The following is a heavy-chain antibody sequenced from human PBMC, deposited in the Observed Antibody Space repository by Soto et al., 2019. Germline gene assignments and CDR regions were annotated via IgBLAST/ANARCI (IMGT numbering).Heavy chain of an antibody. CDR3: SGWSGGACDQNYGMDV. Sequence: EVHLVESGGGLVKPGGSLRLSCAVSGFTFSSCTMNWVRQAPGKGLEWVSSISPSTSHIYYADSVKGRFTISRDNAKNSLFLQMNSLRAEDTAVYYCSGWSGGACDQNYGMDVWGQGTTVTVSS. J-gene: IGHJ6*02. CDR2: ISPSTSHI. D-gene: IGHD2-21*02. CDR1: GFTFSSCT. V-gene: IGHV3-21*01.